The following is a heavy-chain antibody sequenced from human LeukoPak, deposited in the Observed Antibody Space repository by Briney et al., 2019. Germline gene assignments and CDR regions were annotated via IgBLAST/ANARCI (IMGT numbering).Heavy chain of an antibody. CDR1: GFTFDDYA. J-gene: IGHJ3*02. CDR3: AKAIAARVAFDI. D-gene: IGHD6-6*01. Sequence: PGGSLRLSCAASGFTFDDYAMHWVRQAPGKGLEWVSGISWNSGSIGYADSVKGRFTISRDNAKNSLYLQMNSLRAEDTALYYCAKAIAARVAFDIWGQGTMVIVSS. CDR2: ISWNSGSI. V-gene: IGHV3-9*01.